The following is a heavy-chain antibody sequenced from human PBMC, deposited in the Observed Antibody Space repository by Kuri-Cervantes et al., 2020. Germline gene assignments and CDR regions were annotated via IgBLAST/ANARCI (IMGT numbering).Heavy chain of an antibody. V-gene: IGHV4-39*01. Sequence: SETLSLTCTVSRVSIDSISYYWGWIRQPPGKGLEWIGSGYYTGSTYYNPSLKSRVNLSVDTSKNQFSLKLSSVTAADTAVYYCARHPTVVTPSFDYWGQGTLVTVSS. CDR3: ARHPTVVTPSFDY. D-gene: IGHD4-23*01. CDR1: RVSIDSISYY. J-gene: IGHJ4*02. CDR2: GYYTGST.